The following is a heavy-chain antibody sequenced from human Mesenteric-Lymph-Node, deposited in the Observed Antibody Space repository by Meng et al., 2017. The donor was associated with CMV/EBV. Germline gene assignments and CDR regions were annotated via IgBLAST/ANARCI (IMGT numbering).Heavy chain of an antibody. D-gene: IGHD3-3*01. CDR2: MSPKYGNT. V-gene: IGHV1-8*01. CDR3: ARGPSIFGVLTQIDY. CDR1: GFTFTNYD. Sequence: ASVKVSCKASGFTFTNYDIHWVRQATGQGFEWMGWMSPKYGNTGQAQKFQGRVTMTWSPSITTAYMELSSLTSDDTAMYFCARGPSIFGVLTQIDYWGQGTLVTVSS. J-gene: IGHJ4*02.